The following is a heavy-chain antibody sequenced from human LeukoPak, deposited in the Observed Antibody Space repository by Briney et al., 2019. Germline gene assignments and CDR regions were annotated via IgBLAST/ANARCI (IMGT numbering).Heavy chain of an antibody. CDR1: GFTVSSNY. CDR2: IYSGGST. J-gene: IGHJ5*02. D-gene: IGHD6-13*01. V-gene: IGHV3-66*01. CDR3: AREGYSSSWYFPSWFDP. Sequence: GGSLRLSCAASGFTVSSNYMSWVRQAPGKGLEWVSVIYSGGSTYYADSVKGRFTISRDNSENTLYLQMNSLRAEDTAVYYCAREGYSSSWYFPSWFDPWGQGTLVTVSS.